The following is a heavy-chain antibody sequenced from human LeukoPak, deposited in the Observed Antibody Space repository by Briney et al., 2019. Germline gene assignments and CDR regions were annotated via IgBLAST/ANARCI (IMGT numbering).Heavy chain of an antibody. CDR2: INPNSGGT. CDR1: GYTFTGYY. D-gene: IGHD6-13*01. J-gene: IGHJ4*02. V-gene: IGHV1-2*02. Sequence: ASVKVSCKASGYTFTGYYMHWVRQAPGQGLEWMGWINPNSGGTNYAQNFQGRVTMTRGTSISTAYMELSRLRSDDTAVYYCARDGIAAAALDYWGQGTLVTVSS. CDR3: ARDGIAAAALDY.